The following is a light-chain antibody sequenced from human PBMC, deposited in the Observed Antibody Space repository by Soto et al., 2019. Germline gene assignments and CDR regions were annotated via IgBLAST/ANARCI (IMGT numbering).Light chain of an antibody. CDR1: LRDVGVYNF. J-gene: IGLJ3*02. V-gene: IGLV2-14*01. CDR3: SSYTARRTLV. Sequence: QSALTQPASVSGSAGQSITISCSGTLRDVGVYNFVSWYQQHPGTAPQLIIDEVRNRPSGISYRFSGSRSGNTASLTISGLQSEDEGDYYCSSYTARRTLVFGGGTKLTVL. CDR2: EVR.